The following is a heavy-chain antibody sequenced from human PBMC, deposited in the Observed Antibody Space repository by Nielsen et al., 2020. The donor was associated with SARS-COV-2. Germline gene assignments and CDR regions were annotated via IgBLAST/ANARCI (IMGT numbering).Heavy chain of an antibody. CDR1: GFTFSSYW. J-gene: IGHJ6*02. D-gene: IGHD1-1*01. Sequence: GGSLRLSCAASGFTFSSYWMSWVRQAPGKGLERVSVIYSGGSTYYADSVKGRFTISRDNSKNTLYLQMNSLRAEDTAVYYCARDLEDGMDVWGQGTTVTVSS. CDR3: ARDLEDGMDV. CDR2: IYSGGST. V-gene: IGHV3-53*01.